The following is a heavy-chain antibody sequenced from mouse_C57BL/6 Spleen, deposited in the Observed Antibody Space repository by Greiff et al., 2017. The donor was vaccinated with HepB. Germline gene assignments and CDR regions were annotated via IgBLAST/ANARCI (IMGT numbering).Heavy chain of an antibody. D-gene: IGHD2-4*01. CDR1: GYSFTGYY. CDR2: INPSTGGT. CDR3: ARNDYDGEYYYAMDY. V-gene: IGHV1-42*01. Sequence: VQLQQSGPELVKPVASVKISCKASGYSFTGYYMNWVKQSPEKSLEWIGEINPSTGGTTYNQKFKAKATLTVDKSSSTAYMQLKSLTSEDSAVYYCARNDYDGEYYYAMDYWGQGTSVTVSS. J-gene: IGHJ4*01.